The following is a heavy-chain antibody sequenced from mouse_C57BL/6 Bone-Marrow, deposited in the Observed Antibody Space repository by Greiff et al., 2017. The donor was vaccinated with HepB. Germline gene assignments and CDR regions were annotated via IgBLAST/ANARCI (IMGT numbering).Heavy chain of an antibody. V-gene: IGHV1-50*01. Sequence: QVQLQQSGAELVKPGASVKLSCKASGYTFTSYWMQWVKQRPGQGLEWIGEIDPSDSYTNYNQKFKGKTTLTVDTSSSTAYMQLSSLTSEDSAVYYCARSGNYVLCGYFDVWGTGTTVTVSS. CDR3: ARSGNYVLCGYFDV. CDR2: IDPSDSYT. J-gene: IGHJ1*03. D-gene: IGHD2-1*01. CDR1: GYTFTSYW.